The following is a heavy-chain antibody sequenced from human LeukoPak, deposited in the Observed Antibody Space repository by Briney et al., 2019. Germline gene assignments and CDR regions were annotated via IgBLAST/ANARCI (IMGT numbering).Heavy chain of an antibody. V-gene: IGHV4-34*01. CDR1: GGSFSVYY. CDR3: ARGQVVPAVRTFDP. Sequence: SETLSLTCAVYGGSFSVYYWSWIRQLPGKGLEWIGEINHSGSTNYNPSLKSRVTISVDTSKNQFSLKLTSVTAADTAVYYCARGQVVPAVRTFDPWGQGTLVTVSS. J-gene: IGHJ5*02. CDR2: INHSGST. D-gene: IGHD2-2*01.